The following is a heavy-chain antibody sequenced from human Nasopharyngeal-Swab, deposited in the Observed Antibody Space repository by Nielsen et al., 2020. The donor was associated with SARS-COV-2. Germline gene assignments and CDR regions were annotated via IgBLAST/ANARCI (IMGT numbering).Heavy chain of an antibody. D-gene: IGHD2-2*01. V-gene: IGHV3-48*04. Sequence: GESLKISCAASGFAFRTHSMHWVRQAPGKGLEWVSYISSSGSTIYYADSVKGRFTISRDNAKNSLYLQMNSLRAEDTAVYYCARDKVLCSSTSCYENYYGMDVWGQGTTVTVSS. J-gene: IGHJ6*02. CDR3: ARDKVLCSSTSCYENYYGMDV. CDR1: GFAFRTHS. CDR2: ISSSGSTI.